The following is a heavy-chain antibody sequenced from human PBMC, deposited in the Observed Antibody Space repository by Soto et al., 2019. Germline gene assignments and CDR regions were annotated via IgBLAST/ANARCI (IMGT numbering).Heavy chain of an antibody. CDR3: AKRDYGRYNWFDP. Sequence: QVQLVESGGGVVQPGRSLRLSCAASGFTFSSYGMHWVRQAPGKGLEWVAVISYDGSNKYYADSVKGRFTISRYNCKNTLYLQMISLRAEDTAVYYCAKRDYGRYNWFDPWGQGTLVTVSS. CDR2: ISYDGSNK. D-gene: IGHD3-10*01. CDR1: GFTFSSYG. J-gene: IGHJ5*02. V-gene: IGHV3-30*18.